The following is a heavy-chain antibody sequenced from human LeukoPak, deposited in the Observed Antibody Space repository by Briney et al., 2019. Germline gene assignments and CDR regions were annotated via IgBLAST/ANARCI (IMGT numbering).Heavy chain of an antibody. CDR2: IIPIFGTA. V-gene: IGHV1-69*05. CDR1: GGTFSSYA. J-gene: IGHJ6*03. CDR3: ARGVVAATDYYYYYYMDV. Sequence: GASVKVSCKASGGTFSSYAISWVRQAPGQGLEWMGGIIPIFGTANYAQKFQGRVTVTTDESTSTAYMELSSLRSEDTAVYYCARGVVAATDYYYYYYMDVWGKGTTVNVSS. D-gene: IGHD2-15*01.